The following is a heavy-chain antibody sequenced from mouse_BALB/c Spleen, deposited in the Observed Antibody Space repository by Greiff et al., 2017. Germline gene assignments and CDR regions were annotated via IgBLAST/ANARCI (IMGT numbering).Heavy chain of an antibody. CDR1: GYTFTDYA. CDR3: AREYGNYGDYAMDY. Sequence: QVQLKQSGPELVRPGVSVKISCKGSGYTFTDYAMHWVKQSHAKSLEWIGVISTYYGNTNYNQKFKGKATMTVDKSSSTAYMELARLTSEDSAIYYCAREYGNYGDYAMDYWGQGTSVTVSS. J-gene: IGHJ4*01. D-gene: IGHD2-10*02. CDR2: ISTYYGNT. V-gene: IGHV1-67*01.